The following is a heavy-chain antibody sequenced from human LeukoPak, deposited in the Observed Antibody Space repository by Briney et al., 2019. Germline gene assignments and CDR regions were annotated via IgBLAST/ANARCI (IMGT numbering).Heavy chain of an antibody. CDR2: IYYSGNS. CDR3: ARVIVSYRYDANWFDP. J-gene: IGHJ5*02. CDR1: GGSISGDGRY. Sequence: SETLSLTCTVSGGSISGDGRYWSWIRQHPGKGLEWIGYIYYSGNSYYNPSLKSRVTISADTSENQFSLQLNSVTAADTAVYYCARVIVSYRYDANWFDPWGQGTLVTVSS. V-gene: IGHV4-31*03. D-gene: IGHD2-8*01.